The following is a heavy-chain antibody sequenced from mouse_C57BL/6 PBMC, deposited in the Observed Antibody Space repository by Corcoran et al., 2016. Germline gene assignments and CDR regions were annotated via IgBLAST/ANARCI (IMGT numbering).Heavy chain of an antibody. Sequence: QIQLVQSGPELKKPGETVKISCKASGYTFTTYGMSWVKQAPGKGLKWMGWINTYSGVPTYADDFKGRFAFSLETSASTAYLQINNLKNEDTATYFCARELYGSSYAWFAYWGQGTLVTVSA. CDR2: INTYSGVP. D-gene: IGHD1-1*01. CDR3: ARELYGSSYAWFAY. V-gene: IGHV9-3*01. J-gene: IGHJ3*01. CDR1: GYTFTTYG.